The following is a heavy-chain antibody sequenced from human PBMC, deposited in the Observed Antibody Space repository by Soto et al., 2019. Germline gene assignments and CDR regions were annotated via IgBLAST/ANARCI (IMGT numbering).Heavy chain of an antibody. J-gene: IGHJ5*02. V-gene: IGHV3-7*01. CDR3: WSGVGVRGCRRIWLDP. CDR2: INEDGSDK. D-gene: IGHD3-10*01. Sequence: GGSLRLSCVASGFTFSTYWMSWVRQAPGKGLEWVANINEDGSDKNYVESVKGRFIISRENVNDSLYLQMSSLSAEDTALYYCWSGVGVRGCRRIWLDPWGQGTLVTVSS. CDR1: GFTFSTYW.